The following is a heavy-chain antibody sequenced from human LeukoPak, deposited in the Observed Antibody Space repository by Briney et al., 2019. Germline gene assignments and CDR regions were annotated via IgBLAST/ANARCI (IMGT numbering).Heavy chain of an antibody. CDR3: AKVGSGSYRDAISLIDY. Sequence: PGGSLRLSCAASGFTFSSYAMSWVRQAPGKGLEWVSAISGSGGSTYYADSVKGRFTISRDNSKNTLYLQMNSLRAEDTAVYYCAKVGSGSYRDAISLIDYWGQGTLVTVSS. V-gene: IGHV3-23*01. J-gene: IGHJ4*02. CDR2: ISGSGGST. CDR1: GFTFSSYA. D-gene: IGHD1-26*01.